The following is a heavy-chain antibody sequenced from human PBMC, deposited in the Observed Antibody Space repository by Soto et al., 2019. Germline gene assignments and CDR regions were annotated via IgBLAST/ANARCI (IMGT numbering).Heavy chain of an antibody. J-gene: IGHJ4*02. Sequence: QVQLQESGPGLVKPSETLSLTCTVSGGSISSYYWSWIRQPPGKGLEWIGYIYYSGSNNYNPSLKSRVTISVDTAKNQFSLKLSSVTAADKAVYYCARVALSTTVKEYYFDYWGQGTLVTVSS. D-gene: IGHD4-17*01. V-gene: IGHV4-59*01. CDR2: IYYSGSN. CDR1: GGSISSYY. CDR3: ARVALSTTVKEYYFDY.